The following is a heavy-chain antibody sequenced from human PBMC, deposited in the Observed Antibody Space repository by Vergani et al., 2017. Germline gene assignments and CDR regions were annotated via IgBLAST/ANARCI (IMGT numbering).Heavy chain of an antibody. D-gene: IGHD3-10*01. V-gene: IGHV4-34*01. J-gene: IGHJ4*02. CDR3: ARGATRTHRAVGY. Sequence: QVQLQQWGAGLLKPSETLSLTCAVYGGSFSGYYWSWIRQPPGQGLEWIGEINHSGSTNYNPSLKSRVTISVDTSKNQLSLKLSSVTAADTAVYYCARGATRTHRAVGYWGQGTLVTVSS. CDR1: GGSFSGYY. CDR2: INHSGST.